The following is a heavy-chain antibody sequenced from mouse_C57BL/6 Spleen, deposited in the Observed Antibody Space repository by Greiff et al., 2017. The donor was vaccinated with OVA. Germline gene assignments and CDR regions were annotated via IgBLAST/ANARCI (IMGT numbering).Heavy chain of an antibody. Sequence: EVKLQESGEGLVKPGGSLKLSCAASGFTFSSYAMSWVRQTPEKRLEWVAYISSGGDYIYYADTVKGRFTISRDNARNTLYLQMSSLKSEDTAMYYCTRDQLTGTRGYFDYWGQGTTLTVSS. CDR1: GFTFSSYA. CDR3: TRDQLTGTRGYFDY. D-gene: IGHD4-1*01. CDR2: ISSGGDYI. J-gene: IGHJ2*01. V-gene: IGHV5-9-1*02.